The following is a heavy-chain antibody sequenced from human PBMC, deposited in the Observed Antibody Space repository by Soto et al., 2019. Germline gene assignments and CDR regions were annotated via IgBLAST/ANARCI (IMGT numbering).Heavy chain of an antibody. CDR2: ISYDGSNK. D-gene: IGHD6-19*01. CDR1: GFTFSSYG. J-gene: IGHJ4*02. Sequence: QVQLVESGGGVVQPGRSLRLSCAASGFTFSSYGMHWVRQAPGKGLEWVAVISYDGSNKYYADSVKGRFTISRDNSKNTLYLQMNSLRADDTAVYYCAKDIPVGHSSGWNGDYWGQGTLVTVSS. V-gene: IGHV3-30*18. CDR3: AKDIPVGHSSGWNGDY.